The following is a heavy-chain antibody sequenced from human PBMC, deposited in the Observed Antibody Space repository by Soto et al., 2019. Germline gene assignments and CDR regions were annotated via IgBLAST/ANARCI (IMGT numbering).Heavy chain of an antibody. D-gene: IGHD3-9*01. CDR3: ARDPYYDILTGFDY. CDR2: IWYDGINK. V-gene: IGHV3-33*01. Sequence: GGSLRLSCAASGFTFSSYGMHWVRQAPGKGLEWVAVIWYDGINKYYADSVKGRFTISRDNSKNTLYLQMNSLRAEDTAVYYCARDPYYDILTGFDYWGQGTLVTVSS. J-gene: IGHJ4*02. CDR1: GFTFSSYG.